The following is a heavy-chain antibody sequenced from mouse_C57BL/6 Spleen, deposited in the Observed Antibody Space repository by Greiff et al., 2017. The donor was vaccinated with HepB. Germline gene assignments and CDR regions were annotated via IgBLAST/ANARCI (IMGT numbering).Heavy chain of an antibody. V-gene: IGHV3-6*01. J-gene: IGHJ2*01. CDR3: ARRLDYFDY. Sequence: EVKLMESGPGLVKPSQSLSLTCSVTGYSITSGYYWNWIRQFPGNKLEWMGYISYDGSNNYNPSLKNRISITRDTSKNQFFLKLNSVTTEDTATYYCARRLDYFDYWGQGTTLTVSS. D-gene: IGHD2-13*01. CDR2: ISYDGSN. CDR1: GYSITSGYY.